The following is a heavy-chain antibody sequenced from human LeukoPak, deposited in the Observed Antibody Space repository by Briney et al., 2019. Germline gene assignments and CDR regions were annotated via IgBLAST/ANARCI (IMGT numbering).Heavy chain of an antibody. J-gene: IGHJ4*02. D-gene: IGHD3-3*01. CDR1: GFTVSSNY. Sequence: GRSLRLSCAASGFTVSSNYMSWVRQAPGKGLEWVSVIYSGGSTYYADSVKGRFTISRDNSKNTLYLQMNSLRAEDTAVYYCARVTIFGVVTVGAGYFDYWGQGTLVTVSS. CDR2: IYSGGST. CDR3: ARVTIFGVVTVGAGYFDY. V-gene: IGHV3-53*01.